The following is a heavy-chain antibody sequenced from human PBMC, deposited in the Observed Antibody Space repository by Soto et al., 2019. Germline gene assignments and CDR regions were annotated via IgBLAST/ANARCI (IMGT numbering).Heavy chain of an antibody. Sequence: SETLSLTCTVSGGSISSYYWSWSRQPPGKGLEWIGYIYYSGSTNYNPSLKSRVTISVDTSKNQFSLKLSSVTAADTAVYYCARARPFTYYYDSSGLPYFDYWGQGTLVTVSS. CDR2: IYYSGST. J-gene: IGHJ4*02. V-gene: IGHV4-59*01. D-gene: IGHD3-22*01. CDR3: ARARPFTYYYDSSGLPYFDY. CDR1: GGSISSYY.